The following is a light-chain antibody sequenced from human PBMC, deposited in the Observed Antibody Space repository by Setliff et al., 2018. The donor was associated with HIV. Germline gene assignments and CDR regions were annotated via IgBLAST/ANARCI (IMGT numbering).Light chain of an antibody. V-gene: IGLV2-14*03. CDR3: SSYTSTPLYV. CDR2: DVS. CDR1: SSDVGTYNF. Sequence: QSALAQPASVSGSPGQSFTISCTGTSSDVGTYNFVSWYQQHPGKAPKLMMYDVSNRPSGVSNRFSGSKSGNTASLTISGLQAEDEADYYCSSYTSTPLYVFGTGTKVTVL. J-gene: IGLJ1*01.